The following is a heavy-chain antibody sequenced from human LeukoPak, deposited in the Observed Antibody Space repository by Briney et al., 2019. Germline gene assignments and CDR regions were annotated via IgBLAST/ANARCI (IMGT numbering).Heavy chain of an antibody. D-gene: IGHD3-22*01. J-gene: IGHJ4*02. CDR1: GCTFTGYY. Sequence: GASVKVSCKASGCTFTGYYMHSVRQAPGQELEGMGRINPNRGGTNYAQKFQSRVSMTRDTSISTAYMELSRLRSDDTAVYYCARFPLSGYPRSFDYWGQGTLVTVSS. CDR3: ARFPLSGYPRSFDY. CDR2: INPNRGGT. V-gene: IGHV1-2*02.